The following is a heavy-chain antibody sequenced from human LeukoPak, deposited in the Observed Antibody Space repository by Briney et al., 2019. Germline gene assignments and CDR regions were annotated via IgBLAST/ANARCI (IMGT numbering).Heavy chain of an antibody. CDR1: GFTFSSYA. J-gene: IGHJ6*04. D-gene: IGHD3-10*01. Sequence: GGSLRLSCAASGFTFSSYAMHWVRQAPGKGLEWVAVISYDGSNKYYADSVKGRFTISRDNSKNTLYLQMNSLRAEDTAVYYCARDPVLLWFGELYVGYYYYSMDVWAKGPRSPSPQ. V-gene: IGHV3-30*04. CDR3: ARDPVLLWFGELYVGYYYYSMDV. CDR2: ISYDGSNK.